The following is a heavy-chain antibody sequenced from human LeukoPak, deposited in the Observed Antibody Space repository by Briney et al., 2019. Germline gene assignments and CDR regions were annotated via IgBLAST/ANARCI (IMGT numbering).Heavy chain of an antibody. Sequence: ASVKVSCKASGYTFTSYGISWVRQAPGQGLEWRGWISAYNGNTNYAQKLQGRVTMTTDTSTSTAYMELRSLRSDDTAVYYCARVTRITMIVVVILDAFYIWGQGTMVTVSS. J-gene: IGHJ3*02. D-gene: IGHD3-22*01. CDR2: ISAYNGNT. V-gene: IGHV1-18*01. CDR1: GYTFTSYG. CDR3: ARVTRITMIVVVILDAFYI.